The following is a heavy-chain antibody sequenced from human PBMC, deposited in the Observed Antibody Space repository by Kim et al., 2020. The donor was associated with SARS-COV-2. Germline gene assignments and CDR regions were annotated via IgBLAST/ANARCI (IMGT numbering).Heavy chain of an antibody. J-gene: IGHJ6*02. CDR3: AGALDIVVVPRYGMDV. V-gene: IGHV3-53*04. D-gene: IGHD2-2*01. Sequence: VKGRFTISRHNSKNTLYLQMNSLRAEDTAVYYCAGALDIVVVPRYGMDVWGQGTTVTVSS.